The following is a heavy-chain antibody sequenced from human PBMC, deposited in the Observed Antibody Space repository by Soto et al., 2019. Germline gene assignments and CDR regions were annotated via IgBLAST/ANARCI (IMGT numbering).Heavy chain of an antibody. J-gene: IGHJ4*02. CDR2: ISYDGSHK. CDR3: AREEAAIFDN. V-gene: IGHV3-30-3*01. D-gene: IGHD2-2*02. Sequence: QVQLVESGGGVVQPGRSLRLSCSASKFTFSSYAMHWVRQAPDKGLEWVAVISYDGSHKNHADSVKGRFIISRDNSEDTLYLQMNSLRTEDTAVYYCAREEAAIFDNWGQGTLVTVSS. CDR1: KFTFSSYA.